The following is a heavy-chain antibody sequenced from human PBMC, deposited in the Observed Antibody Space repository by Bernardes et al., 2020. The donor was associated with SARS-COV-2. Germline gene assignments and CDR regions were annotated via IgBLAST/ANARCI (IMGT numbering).Heavy chain of an antibody. CDR3: ARDGRIVVVPVVASDYYYMDV. V-gene: IGHV4-4*02. Sequence: SETLSLTCAVSGGSISSSNWWSWVRQPPGKGLEWIGEIYHSGSTNYNPSLKSRVTISVDKSKNQFSLKLSSVTAADTAVYYCARDGRIVVVPVVASDYYYMDVWGKGTTVTVSS. J-gene: IGHJ6*03. D-gene: IGHD2-2*01. CDR1: GGSISSSNW. CDR2: IYHSGST.